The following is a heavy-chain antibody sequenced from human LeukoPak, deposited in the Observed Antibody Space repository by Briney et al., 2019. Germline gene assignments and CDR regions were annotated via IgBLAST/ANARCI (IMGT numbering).Heavy chain of an antibody. CDR2: ISSSSSYI. CDR1: GFTFSSYA. J-gene: IGHJ4*02. Sequence: PGGSLRLSCAASGFTFSSYAMSWVRQAPGKGLEWVSSISSSSSYIYYADSVKGRFTISRDNAKNSLYLQMNSLRAEDTAVYYCARDQSRPFGRGVPYYFDYWGQGTLVTVSS. V-gene: IGHV3-21*01. D-gene: IGHD3-10*01. CDR3: ARDQSRPFGRGVPYYFDY.